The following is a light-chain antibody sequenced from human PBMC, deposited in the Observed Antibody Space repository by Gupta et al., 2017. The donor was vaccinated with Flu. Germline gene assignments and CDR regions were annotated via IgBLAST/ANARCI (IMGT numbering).Light chain of an antibody. V-gene: IGKV1-5*03. J-gene: IGKJ1*01. CDR3: QQYTSYPVT. Sequence: PSTLSASVGDRVTITCRASQSISSWLAWYQQKPGKAPKLLIYKASSLESGVPSRFSGSGSGTEFTLTISSLQPDDFATYYCQQYTSYPVTFGQGTKVEIK. CDR1: QSISSW. CDR2: KAS.